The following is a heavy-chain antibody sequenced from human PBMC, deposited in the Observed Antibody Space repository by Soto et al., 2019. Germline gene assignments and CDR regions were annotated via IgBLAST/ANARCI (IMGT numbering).Heavy chain of an antibody. Sequence: PSETLSLTCAVYGGSFSGYYLSWIRQPPGKGLEWIGEINHSGSTNYNPSLKSRVTISVDTSKNQFSLKLSSVTAADTAVYYCARGAPIAARWFDYWGQGTLVTVSS. CDR1: GGSFSGYY. D-gene: IGHD6-6*01. V-gene: IGHV4-34*01. CDR2: INHSGST. J-gene: IGHJ4*02. CDR3: ARGAPIAARWFDY.